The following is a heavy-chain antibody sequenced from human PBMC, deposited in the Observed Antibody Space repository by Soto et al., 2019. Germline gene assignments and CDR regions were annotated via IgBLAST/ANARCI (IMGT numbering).Heavy chain of an antibody. CDR1: GGTFSSYA. V-gene: IGHV1-69*13. CDR2: IIPIFGTA. CDR3: ARGAYYYDSSGYYYDY. D-gene: IGHD3-22*01. J-gene: IGHJ4*02. Sequence: ASVKVSCKASGGTFSSYAISWVRQAPGQGLEWMGGIIPIFGTANYAQKFQGRVTITADESTSTAYMELSSLRSEDTAVYYCARGAYYYDSSGYYYDYWGQGTLVTVSS.